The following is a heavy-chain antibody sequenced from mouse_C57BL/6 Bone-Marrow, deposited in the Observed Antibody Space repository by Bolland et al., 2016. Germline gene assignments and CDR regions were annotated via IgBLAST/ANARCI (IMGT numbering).Heavy chain of an antibody. D-gene: IGHD2-3*01. V-gene: IGHV7-1*01. CDR2: RNKANDYTT. Sequence: RNKANDYTTEYSASVKGRFIVSRDTSQSILYLQMNALRAEDTAIYYCARDGGYYYDYWGQGTLV. J-gene: IGHJ3*01. CDR3: ARDGGYYYDY.